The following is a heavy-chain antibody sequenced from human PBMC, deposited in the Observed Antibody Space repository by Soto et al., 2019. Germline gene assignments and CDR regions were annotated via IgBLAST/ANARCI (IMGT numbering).Heavy chain of an antibody. V-gene: IGHV3-30-3*01. D-gene: IGHD6-19*01. CDR2: ISYDGSNK. CDR3: ARDRIAVALSYYYYYGMDV. Sequence: PGGSLRLSCAASGFTFSSYAMHWVRQAPGKGLGWVAVISYDGSNKYYADSVKGRFTISRDNSKNTLYLQMNSLRAEDTAVYYCARDRIAVALSYYYYYGMDVWGQGTTVTVSS. J-gene: IGHJ6*02. CDR1: GFTFSSYA.